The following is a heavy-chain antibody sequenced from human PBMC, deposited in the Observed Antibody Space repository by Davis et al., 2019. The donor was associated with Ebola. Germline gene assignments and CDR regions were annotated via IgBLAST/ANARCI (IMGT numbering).Heavy chain of an antibody. CDR1: GGSFSGYY. D-gene: IGHD1-26*01. CDR2: IYYSGNT. J-gene: IGHJ4*02. CDR3: ARAAAWVGATHY. Sequence: SETLSLTCAVYGGSFSGYYWSWIRQPPGKGLEWIGSIYYSGNTYYNPSLKSRVTISVDTSKNQFSLKVSSVTAADTAVYYCARAAAWVGATHYWGQGTLVTVSS. V-gene: IGHV4-34*01.